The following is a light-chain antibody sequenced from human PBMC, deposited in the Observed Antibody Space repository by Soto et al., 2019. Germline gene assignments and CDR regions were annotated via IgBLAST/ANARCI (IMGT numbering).Light chain of an antibody. Sequence: IVLTQSPGTLSLSPGERTTLSCRASQSVSSSYLAWYQQKPGQAPRLLIYGASTRATGIPARFSGSGSGTEFTLTISSLQSEDFAVYYCQQYNNWPRITFGQGTRLEI. CDR3: QQYNNWPRIT. CDR1: QSVSSSY. J-gene: IGKJ5*01. V-gene: IGKV3-15*01. CDR2: GAS.